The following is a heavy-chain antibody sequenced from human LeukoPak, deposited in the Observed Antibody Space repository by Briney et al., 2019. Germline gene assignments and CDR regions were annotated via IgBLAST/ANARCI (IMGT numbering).Heavy chain of an antibody. CDR3: AVTFGGVIADY. CDR1: GFTFSTYW. D-gene: IGHD3-16*02. J-gene: IGHJ4*02. Sequence: PGGSLRLSCAASGFTFSTYWMHWVRQAPGKGLVWVSRFNSDGRSAYYADSVKGRFTISRDNAKNTLYLQMNSLRAEDTAVYYCAVTFGGVIADYWGQGTLVTVSS. CDR2: FNSDGRSA. V-gene: IGHV3-74*01.